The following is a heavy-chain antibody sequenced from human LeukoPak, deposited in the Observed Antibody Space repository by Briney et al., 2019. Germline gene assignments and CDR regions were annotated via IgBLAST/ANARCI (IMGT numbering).Heavy chain of an antibody. CDR1: GGSISSSDW. D-gene: IGHD6-13*01. CDR3: ARQEGLSSWYEWDYYYYGMDV. Sequence: SETLSLTCAVSGGSISSSDWWSWVRQPPGKGLEWIGEIYHSGSTNYNPSLKSRVTISVDKSKNQFSLKLSSVTAADTAVYYCARQEGLSSWYEWDYYYYGMDVWGQGTTVTVSS. V-gene: IGHV4-4*02. CDR2: IYHSGST. J-gene: IGHJ6*02.